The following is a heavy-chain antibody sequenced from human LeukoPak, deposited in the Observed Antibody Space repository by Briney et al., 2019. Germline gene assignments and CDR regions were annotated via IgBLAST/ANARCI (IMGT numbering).Heavy chain of an antibody. Sequence: GGSLRLSCAASGFTFSSFGMSWVRQAPGKGLEWVSTISGSGGNTYYADSVKGRFTISRDNSKDTLYLQMNSVRAEDTAVYYFANRFDSYGSKIDYWGQGTLVTVSS. V-gene: IGHV3-23*01. CDR3: ANRFDSYGSKIDY. CDR1: GFTFSSFG. J-gene: IGHJ4*02. D-gene: IGHD3-10*01. CDR2: ISGSGGNT.